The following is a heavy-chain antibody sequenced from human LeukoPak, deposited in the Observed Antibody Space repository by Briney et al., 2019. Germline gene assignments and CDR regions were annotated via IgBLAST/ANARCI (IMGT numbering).Heavy chain of an antibody. V-gene: IGHV3-23*01. CDR3: AKDLLYRPCSGGSCYGYY. CDR1: GFTFSSYG. J-gene: IGHJ4*02. Sequence: PGGSLRLSCAASGFTFSSYGMSWVRQAPGKGLEWVSAISGSGGSTYYADSVKGRFTISRDNSKNTLYLQMNSLRAEDTAVYYCAKDLLYRPCSGGSCYGYYWGQGTLVTVSS. CDR2: ISGSGGST. D-gene: IGHD2-15*01.